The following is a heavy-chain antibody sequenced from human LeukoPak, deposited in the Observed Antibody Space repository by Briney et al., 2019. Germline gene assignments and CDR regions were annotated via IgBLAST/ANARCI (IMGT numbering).Heavy chain of an antibody. CDR1: GFTFSNYG. Sequence: PGGSLRLYCVASGFTFSNYGMNWVRQAPGKGPEWVSFISRSVMTIYYADSVEGRFTISRDNAKNSLFLQMDSLRADDTAVYYCVRYNWNRADYWGQGTLVVVSA. D-gene: IGHD1/OR15-1a*01. J-gene: IGHJ4*02. CDR3: VRYNWNRADY. CDR2: ISRSVMTI. V-gene: IGHV3-48*03.